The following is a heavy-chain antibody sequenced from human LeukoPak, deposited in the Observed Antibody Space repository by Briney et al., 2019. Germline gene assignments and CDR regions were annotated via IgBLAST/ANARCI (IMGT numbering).Heavy chain of an antibody. V-gene: IGHV1-69*04. J-gene: IGHJ6*02. CDR2: IIPVLNIT. CDR3: AKDQGLTAPPPYGLDV. D-gene: IGHD5-18*01. CDR1: GGTFSSSA. Sequence: SVKVSCKTSGGTFSSSAITWVRQAPGQGLEWMGRIIPVLNITTYAQKFQGRVTITADTSSGTVYMELSSLRSEETAVYYCAKDQGLTAPPPYGLDVWGQGTTVIVSS.